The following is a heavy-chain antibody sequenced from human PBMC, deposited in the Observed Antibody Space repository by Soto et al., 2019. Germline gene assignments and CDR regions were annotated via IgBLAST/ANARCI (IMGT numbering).Heavy chain of an antibody. V-gene: IGHV1-18*01. Sequence: ASVKVSCKASGYTFSSYGISWVRQAPGQGLEWMGWISADNGNTNYAQKLQGRVAMTTDTSTSTAYMELSSLRVDDTAVYYCWAPQYLGTPFDPRDHGTLVTVSS. J-gene: IGHJ5*02. CDR3: WAPQYLGTPFDP. CDR2: ISADNGNT. CDR1: GYTFSSYG. D-gene: IGHD3-16*01.